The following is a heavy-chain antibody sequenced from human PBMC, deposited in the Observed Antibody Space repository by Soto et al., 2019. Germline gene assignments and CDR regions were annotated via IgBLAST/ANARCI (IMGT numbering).Heavy chain of an antibody. J-gene: IGHJ4*02. CDR2: IYHSGST. D-gene: IGHD3-22*01. CDR1: GGSISSGGYS. Sequence: QLQLQESGSGLVKPSQTLSLTCAVSGGSISSGGYSWSWIRQPPGKGVEWIGYIYHSGSTYYNPSLKSRVTISVDRSKNQFSLKLSSVTAADTAVYYCTRGQGGDCYDSSGYRFDYWGQGTLVTVSS. V-gene: IGHV4-30-2*01. CDR3: TRGQGGDCYDSSGYRFDY.